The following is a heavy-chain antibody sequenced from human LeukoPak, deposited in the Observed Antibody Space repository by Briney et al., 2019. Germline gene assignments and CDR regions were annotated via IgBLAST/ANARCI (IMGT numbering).Heavy chain of an antibody. V-gene: IGHV4-39*07. J-gene: IGHJ5*02. D-gene: IGHD6-13*01. CDR3: ARGSRSAAGGLRNNWFDP. CDR2: IYYSGST. CDR1: GGSISSSSYY. Sequence: TSETLSLTCTVSGGSISSSSYYWGWIRQPPGKGLEWIGSIYYSGSTYYNPSLKSRVTISVDTSKNQFSLKLSSVTAADTAVYYCARGSRSAAGGLRNNWFDPWGQGTLVTVSS.